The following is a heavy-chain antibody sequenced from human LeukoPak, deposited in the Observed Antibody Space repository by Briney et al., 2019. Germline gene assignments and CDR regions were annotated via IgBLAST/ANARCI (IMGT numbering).Heavy chain of an antibody. D-gene: IGHD3-10*01. J-gene: IGHJ4*02. Sequence: PGGSLRLSCAASGFTFDDYAMHWVRQAPGKGLEWVSSISWNSGSIGYADSVKGRFTISRDNAKNSLYLQMSSLRAEDTALYYCAKVVRGVIDYWGQGTLVTVSS. CDR1: GFTFDDYA. V-gene: IGHV3-9*01. CDR2: ISWNSGSI. CDR3: AKVVRGVIDY.